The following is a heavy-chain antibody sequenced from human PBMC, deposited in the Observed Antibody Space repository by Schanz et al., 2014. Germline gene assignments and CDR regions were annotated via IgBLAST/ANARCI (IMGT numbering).Heavy chain of an antibody. D-gene: IGHD3-9*01. Sequence: EVQLLESGGGLVQPGGSLRLSCAASGFTFSSYAMSWVRQAPGKGLEWVSALSGSGGSTYYADSVKGRFTISRDKSKNTQYLRVNSLRAEDTAVYYCAKQIHFDILTVTRNWGQGTLVTVSS. CDR3: AKQIHFDILTVTRN. V-gene: IGHV3-23*01. CDR2: LSGSGGST. J-gene: IGHJ4*02. CDR1: GFTFSSYA.